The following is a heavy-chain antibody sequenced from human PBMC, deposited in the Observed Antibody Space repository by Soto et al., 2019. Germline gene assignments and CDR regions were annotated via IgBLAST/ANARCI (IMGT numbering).Heavy chain of an antibody. CDR1: GGSFSGYT. D-gene: IGHD3-16*01. V-gene: IGHV4-34*01. Sequence: QVQLQQWGAGLLKPSETLSLTCAVYGGSFSGYTWIWIRQPPGKGLEWIGEINHSGTTNHNPSLKSRVIISVDTCKKQLSRTLTSVTAADTAVYYCARGSDYPSSFDYWGQGTLVTVSS. J-gene: IGHJ4*02. CDR3: ARGSDYPSSFDY. CDR2: INHSGTT.